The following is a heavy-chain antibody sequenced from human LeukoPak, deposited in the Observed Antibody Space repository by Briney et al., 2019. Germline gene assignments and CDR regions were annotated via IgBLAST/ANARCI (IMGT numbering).Heavy chain of an antibody. CDR1: GGTFSSYA. CDR3: ARVYSSGWYWYYFDY. V-gene: IGHV1-69*04. CDR2: IIPILGIA. D-gene: IGHD6-19*01. J-gene: IGHJ4*02. Sequence: SVKVSYKASGGTFSSYAISWVRQAPGQGLEWMGRIIPILGIANYAQKFQGRVTITADKSTSTAYMELSSLRSEDTAVYYCARVYSSGWYWYYFDYWGQGTLVTVSS.